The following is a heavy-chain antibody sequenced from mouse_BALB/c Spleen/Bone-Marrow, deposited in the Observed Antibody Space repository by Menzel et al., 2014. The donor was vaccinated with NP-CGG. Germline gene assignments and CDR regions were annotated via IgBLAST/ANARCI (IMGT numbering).Heavy chain of an antibody. CDR2: IWGEGSA. D-gene: IGHD2-3*01. J-gene: IGHJ3*01. CDR1: GFSLTGYG. V-gene: IGHV2-6-7*01. Sequence: VMLVESGPGLVAPSQSLSITCTVSGFSLTGYGVNWVRQPPGTGLEWLGMIWGEGSADYNSALKSRLSISKDKAESQVFLKMNSLQTDDTARYKCATDGYFAYWGQGTLVTVSA. CDR3: ATDGYFAY.